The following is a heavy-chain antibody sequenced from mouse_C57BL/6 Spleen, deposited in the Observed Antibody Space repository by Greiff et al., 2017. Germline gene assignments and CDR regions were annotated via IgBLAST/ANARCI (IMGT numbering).Heavy chain of an antibody. Sequence: QVQLQQPGAELVKPGASVKLSCKASGYTFTSYWMHWVKQRPGQGLEWIGMIHPNSGSTNYNEKFKSKATLTVDKSSSTAYMQLSSLTSEDSAVYYCARHWDRLDYFDYWGQGTTLTVSS. D-gene: IGHD4-1*01. CDR1: GYTFTSYW. CDR3: ARHWDRLDYFDY. V-gene: IGHV1-64*01. J-gene: IGHJ2*01. CDR2: IHPNSGST.